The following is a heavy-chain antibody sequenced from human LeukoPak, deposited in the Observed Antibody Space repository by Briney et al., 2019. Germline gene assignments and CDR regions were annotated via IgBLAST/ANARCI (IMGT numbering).Heavy chain of an antibody. CDR3: ARGKSKIAAAATRIYYFDY. CDR2: IIPIFGTA. V-gene: IGHV1-69*05. Sequence: ASVKVSCKASGGTFSSYAIGWVRQAPGQGLEWMGGIIPIFGTANYAQKFQGRVTITTDESTSTAYMELSSLRSEDTAVYYCARGKSKIAAAATRIYYFDYWGQGTLVTVSS. J-gene: IGHJ4*02. CDR1: GGTFSSYA. D-gene: IGHD6-13*01.